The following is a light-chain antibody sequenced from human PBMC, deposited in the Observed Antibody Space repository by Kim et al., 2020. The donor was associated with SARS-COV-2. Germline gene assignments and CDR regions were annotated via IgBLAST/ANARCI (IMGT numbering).Light chain of an antibody. CDR1: QDINNY. J-gene: IGKJ2*01. Sequence: IQLTQSPSSLSASVGDRVTITCRASQDINNYLAWYQQKPGKAPKLLIYVASTLRSGVPSRFRGSGSGTDFTLTISSLQPENFATYYCQQLKTYPQTFGQGTKLEI. V-gene: IGKV1-9*01. CDR2: VAS. CDR3: QQLKTYPQT.